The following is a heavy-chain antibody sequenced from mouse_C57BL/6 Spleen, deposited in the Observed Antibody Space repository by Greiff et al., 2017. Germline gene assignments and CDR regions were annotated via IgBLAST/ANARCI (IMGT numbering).Heavy chain of an antibody. CDR1: GYTFTDYY. CDR2: INPNNGGT. CDR3: ARWIYYDY. Sequence: VQLKHSGPELVKPGASVKISCKASGYTFTDYYMNWVKQSHGKSLEWIGDINPNNGGTSYNQKFKGKATLTVDKSSSTAYMELRSLTSEDSAVYYCARWIYYDYWGQGTLVTVSA. J-gene: IGHJ3*01. V-gene: IGHV1-26*01. D-gene: IGHD2-4*01.